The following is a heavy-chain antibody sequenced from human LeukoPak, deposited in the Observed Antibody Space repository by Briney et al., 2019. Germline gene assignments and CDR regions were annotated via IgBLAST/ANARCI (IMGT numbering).Heavy chain of an antibody. CDR3: ARVVIAVAGTIDY. CDR2: IYYSGST. D-gene: IGHD6-19*01. CDR1: GGSISSSSYY. V-gene: IGHV4-39*07. J-gene: IGHJ4*02. Sequence: SETLSLTCTVSGGSISSSSYYWGWIRQPPGKGLEWIGSIYYSGSTYYNPSLKSRVTISVDTSKNQFSLKLSSVPAADTAVYYCARVVIAVAGTIDYWGQGTLVTVSS.